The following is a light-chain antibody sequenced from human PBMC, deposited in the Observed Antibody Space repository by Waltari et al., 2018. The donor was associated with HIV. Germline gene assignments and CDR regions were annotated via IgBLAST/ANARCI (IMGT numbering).Light chain of an antibody. Sequence: DIVLTQSPDSLAVSLGERATLNCKSSQSVLYNSNNKNHLAWDQQKPGQPPKLLIYWASARESWVPDRFSGSGSVTDFTLTISSLQAEDVAVYYCQQYYSIPFTFGPGTKVDVK. CDR1: QSVLYNSNNKNH. CDR2: WAS. V-gene: IGKV4-1*01. CDR3: QQYYSIPFT. J-gene: IGKJ3*01.